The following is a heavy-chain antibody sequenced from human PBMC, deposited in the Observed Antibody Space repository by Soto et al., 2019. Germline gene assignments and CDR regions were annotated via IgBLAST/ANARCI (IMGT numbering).Heavy chain of an antibody. CDR2: TSYDGSNK. V-gene: IGHV3-30*18. CDR1: GFTFSSYG. Sequence: QVQLVESGGGVVQPGRSLRLSCAASGFTFSSYGMHWVRQAPGKGLEWVAVTSYDGSNKQYADSVKGRFTISRDNAKNTRSLQVNSLRPEDTAVYYCAEDWGASRGVMDYWGQGTLVTVSS. CDR3: AEDWGASRGVMDY. J-gene: IGHJ4*02. D-gene: IGHD3-10*01.